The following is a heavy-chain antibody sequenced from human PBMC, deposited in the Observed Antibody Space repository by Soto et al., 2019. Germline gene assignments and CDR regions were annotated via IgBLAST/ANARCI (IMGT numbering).Heavy chain of an antibody. CDR3: ARDFDDGDLAGVYYGMDV. D-gene: IGHD4-17*01. Sequence: PSETLSLTCAVYGGSFSGYYWSWIRQPPGKGLEWIGEINHSGSTNYNPSLKSRVTISVDTSKNQFSLKLSSVTAADTAVYYCARDFDDGDLAGVYYGMDVWGQGTTVTVSS. CDR1: GGSFSGYY. J-gene: IGHJ6*02. V-gene: IGHV4-34*01. CDR2: INHSGST.